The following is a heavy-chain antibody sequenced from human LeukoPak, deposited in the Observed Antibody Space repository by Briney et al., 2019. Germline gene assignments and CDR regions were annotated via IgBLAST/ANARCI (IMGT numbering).Heavy chain of an antibody. D-gene: IGHD6-13*01. CDR2: ISSSGSTI. Sequence: GGSLRLSCAASGFTFSDYYMSWIRQAPGKGLEWVSYISSSGSTIYYADSVKGRFTISRDNAKNSLYLQKNSLRAEDTAVYYCARSGYSSSWYVYYYYYMDVWGKGTTVTVSS. CDR3: ARSGYSSSWYVYYYYYMDV. CDR1: GFTFSDYY. J-gene: IGHJ6*03. V-gene: IGHV3-11*01.